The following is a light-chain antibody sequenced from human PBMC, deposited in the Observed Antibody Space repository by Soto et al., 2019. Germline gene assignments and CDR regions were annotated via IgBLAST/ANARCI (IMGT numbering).Light chain of an antibody. CDR3: QQSYNTLRT. CDR2: GAS. Sequence: DIQMTQSPSSLSASVSDRVTITCRASQSISSYLNWYQQKPGKAPKLLIYGASRLQSGVPSRFSGSGSGTDFTLTISNLQPEDFATYYCQQSYNTLRTFGQGTKVEIK. CDR1: QSISSY. V-gene: IGKV1-39*01. J-gene: IGKJ1*01.